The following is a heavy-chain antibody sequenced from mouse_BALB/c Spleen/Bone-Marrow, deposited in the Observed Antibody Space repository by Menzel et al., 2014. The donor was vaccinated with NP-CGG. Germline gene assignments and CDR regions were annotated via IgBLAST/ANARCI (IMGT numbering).Heavy chain of an antibody. CDR2: IRGKSNNYAT. CDR1: GVTFNTNA. Sequence: EVQLVESGGGLVQPKGSLKLSCAASGVTFNTNAMNWVRRAPGKGLEWVARIRGKSNNYATYYADSVKDRFTISRDDSQSMLYLRMNNLRTEDTAIYYCVGYYYDYWGQGTSVTVSS. J-gene: IGHJ4*01. V-gene: IGHV10S3*01. CDR3: VGYYYDY. D-gene: IGHD1-1*01.